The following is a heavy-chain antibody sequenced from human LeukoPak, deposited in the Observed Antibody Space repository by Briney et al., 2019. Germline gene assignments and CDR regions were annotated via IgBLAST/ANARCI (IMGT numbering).Heavy chain of an antibody. V-gene: IGHV3-30*18. CDR2: ISYDGSNK. D-gene: IGHD3-22*01. CDR3: AKGLNPPRGYYDSSGPLVDY. J-gene: IGHJ4*02. Sequence: GRSLRLSCAASGFTFSSYGMHWVRQAPGKGLEWVAVISYDGSNKYYADSVKGRFTISRDNSKNTLYLQMNSLRAEDTAVYYCAKGLNPPRGYYDSSGPLVDYWGQGTLVTVSS. CDR1: GFTFSSYG.